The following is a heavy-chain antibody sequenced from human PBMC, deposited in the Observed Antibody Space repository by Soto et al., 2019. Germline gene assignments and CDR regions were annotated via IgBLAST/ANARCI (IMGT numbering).Heavy chain of an antibody. Sequence: GGSLRLSCAASGFTFSSYGMHWVRQAPGKGLEWVAVIWYDGSNKDYADSVKGRFTISSDNSKNTLYLQMSSLRADDTAVYYCARDPSPYYYGMDVWGQGTTVTVSS. CDR2: IWYDGSNK. CDR3: ARDPSPYYYGMDV. V-gene: IGHV3-33*01. J-gene: IGHJ6*02. CDR1: GFTFSSYG.